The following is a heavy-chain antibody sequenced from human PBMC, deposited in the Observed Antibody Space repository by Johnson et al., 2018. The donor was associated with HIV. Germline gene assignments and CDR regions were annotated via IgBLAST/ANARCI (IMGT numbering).Heavy chain of an antibody. CDR3: ARDSSSGWYPHAFDI. CDR2: ISSSGSTI. Sequence: QVQLVESGGGLVKPGGSLRLSCAASGFTFSDYYMTWIRQAPGKGLEWVSYISSSGSTIYYAASVGGRFTISRDNAKNSLYLQMNSLRAEETAVYYCARDSSSGWYPHAFDIWGQGTMVTVSS. CDR1: GFTFSDYY. V-gene: IGHV3-11*04. D-gene: IGHD6-19*01. J-gene: IGHJ3*02.